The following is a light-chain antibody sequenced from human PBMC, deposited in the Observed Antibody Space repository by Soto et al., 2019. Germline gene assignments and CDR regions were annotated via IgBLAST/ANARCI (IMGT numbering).Light chain of an antibody. CDR1: SSDLGAYKY. CDR3: SSYTNTSTLV. Sequence: QSVLTQPASVSGSPGQSITIPCAGTSSDLGAYKYVSWYQQHPDKAPKIILYEVSRRPSGVSNRFSGSKSGNTASLTISGLLAEDEADYSCSSYTNTSTLVFGTGTKVTVL. V-gene: IGLV2-14*03. J-gene: IGLJ1*01. CDR2: EVS.